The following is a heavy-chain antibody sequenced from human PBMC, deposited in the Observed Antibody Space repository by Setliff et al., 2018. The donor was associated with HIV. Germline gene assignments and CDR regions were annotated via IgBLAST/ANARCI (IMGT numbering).Heavy chain of an antibody. D-gene: IGHD6-19*01. CDR3: ARDRIAVAGLYYYYMDV. CDR1: GFTFSAYS. J-gene: IGHJ6*03. V-gene: IGHV3-21*01. CDR2: ISSSSSYI. Sequence: LRLSCAAAGFTFSAYSMSWVRQAPGKGLEWVSSISSSSSYIYYADSVRGRFTISRDNAKNSLSLQMNSLKAEDTAVYYRARDRIAVAGLYYYYMDVWGKGTTVTVSS.